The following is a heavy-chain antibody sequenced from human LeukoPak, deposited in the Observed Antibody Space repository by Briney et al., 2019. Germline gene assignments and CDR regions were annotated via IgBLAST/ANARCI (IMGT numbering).Heavy chain of an antibody. CDR1: GFTFSSYW. V-gene: IGHV3-7*01. CDR3: ARCGEGKSTSCYSDCGYYYYYMDV. D-gene: IGHD2-2*02. J-gene: IGHJ6*03. Sequence: PGGSLRLSCAASGFTFSSYWMSWVRQAPGKGLEWVANIKQDGSEKYYVDSVKGRFTISRDNAKNSLYLQMNSLRAEDTAVYYCARCGEGKSTSCYSDCGYYYYYMDVWAKGPRSPSP. CDR2: IKQDGSEK.